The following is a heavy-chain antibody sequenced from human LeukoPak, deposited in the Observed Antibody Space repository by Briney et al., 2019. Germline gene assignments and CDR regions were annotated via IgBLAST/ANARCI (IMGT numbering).Heavy chain of an antibody. Sequence: PGGSLRLSCAASGFTFSSYGMHWVRQAPGKGLEWVAVISYDGSNKYYADSVKGRFTISRDNSKNTLYLQMNSLRAEDTAVYYCAKDLWFGELYGMGVWGQGTTVTVSS. V-gene: IGHV3-30*18. CDR2: ISYDGSNK. CDR3: AKDLWFGELYGMGV. D-gene: IGHD3-10*01. J-gene: IGHJ6*02. CDR1: GFTFSSYG.